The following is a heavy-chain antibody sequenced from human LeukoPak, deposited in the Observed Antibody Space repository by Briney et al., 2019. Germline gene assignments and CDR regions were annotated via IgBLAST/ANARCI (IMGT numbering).Heavy chain of an antibody. Sequence: GRSLRLSCAASGFTFANYVTHCVRQAPGKGLEWVAVTSPDEGLKFYADSVKGRFTISRDNSKNTLYLQMNSLRAEDTAVYYCAKGPLLWNWGQGTLVTVSS. V-gene: IGHV3-30*04. J-gene: IGHJ4*02. D-gene: IGHD2/OR15-2a*01. CDR3: AKGPLLWN. CDR1: GFTFANYV. CDR2: TSPDEGLK.